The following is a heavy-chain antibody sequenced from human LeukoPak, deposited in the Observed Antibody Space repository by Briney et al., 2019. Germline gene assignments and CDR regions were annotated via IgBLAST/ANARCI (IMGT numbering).Heavy chain of an antibody. CDR3: ARETGSAFDI. CDR2: IYYSGST. J-gene: IGHJ3*02. CDR1: GGSISSYY. D-gene: IGHD3-10*01. Sequence: SETLSLTXTVSGGSISSYYWSWIRQSPGKGLEWIGYIYYSGSTNYNPSLKSRVTISVDTSKNQFSLKLSSVTAADTAVYYCARETGSAFDIWGQGTMVTVSS. V-gene: IGHV4-59*01.